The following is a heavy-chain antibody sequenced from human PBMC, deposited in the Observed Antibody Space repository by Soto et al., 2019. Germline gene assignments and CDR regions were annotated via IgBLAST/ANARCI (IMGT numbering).Heavy chain of an antibody. D-gene: IGHD6-19*01. CDR2: IYPGDSET. J-gene: IGHJ6*02. CDR3: ARHLSSGRGKNYYYGMDV. CDR1: GYSFATSW. Sequence: EVQLVQSGAEVKKPGESLKISCKGSGYSFATSWIGWVRQMPGKGLEWMGIIYPGDSETKYSPSFQGQVTISADKSISTAYLQWSSLKASDTAMYYCARHLSSGRGKNYYYGMDVWGQGTTVTVSS. V-gene: IGHV5-51*01.